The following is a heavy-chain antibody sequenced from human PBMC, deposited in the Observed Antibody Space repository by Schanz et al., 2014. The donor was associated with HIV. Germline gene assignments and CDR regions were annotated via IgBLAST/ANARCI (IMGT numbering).Heavy chain of an antibody. CDR1: GFAFSNYA. V-gene: IGHV3-23*01. Sequence: EVQLLESGGGLVQPGGSLRLSCAASGFAFSNYAMSWVRQAPGKGLEWLSTLSGSGDRTYYADSVKGRVTISRDNSKNTLYLQMNSLRVEDTAVYYCAKAKGSYSATTCYFDFWGQGTLVTVSS. CDR2: LSGSGDRT. J-gene: IGHJ4*02. D-gene: IGHD1-26*01. CDR3: AKAKGSYSATTCYFDF.